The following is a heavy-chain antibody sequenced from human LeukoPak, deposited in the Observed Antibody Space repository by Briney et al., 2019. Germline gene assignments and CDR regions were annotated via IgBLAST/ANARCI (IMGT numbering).Heavy chain of an antibody. CDR2: INHSGST. Sequence: SETLSLTCAVYGGSLSGYYWSWIRQPPGKGLEWIGEINHSGSTNYNPSLKSRVTISVDTSKNQFSLKLSSVTAADTAVYYCARWKRGYSYGNTGAAGSYFDYWGQGTLVTVSS. CDR1: GGSLSGYY. CDR3: ARWKRGYSYGNTGAAGSYFDY. D-gene: IGHD5-18*01. V-gene: IGHV4-34*01. J-gene: IGHJ4*02.